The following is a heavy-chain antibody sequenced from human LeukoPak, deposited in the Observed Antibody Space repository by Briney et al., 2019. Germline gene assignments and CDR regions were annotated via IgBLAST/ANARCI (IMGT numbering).Heavy chain of an antibody. CDR1: GDSVSSNSAA. J-gene: IGHJ4*02. CDR3: ARGGLAQGGSYRARYYFDY. D-gene: IGHD1-26*01. Sequence: KTSQTLSLTCAISGDSVSSNSAAWNCIRQSPSRGLEWLGRTYYRSKWYNDYAVSVKSRITINPDTSKNQFSLQLNSVTPEDTAVYYCARGGLAQGGSYRARYYFDYWGQGTLVTVSS. V-gene: IGHV6-1*01. CDR2: TYYRSKWYN.